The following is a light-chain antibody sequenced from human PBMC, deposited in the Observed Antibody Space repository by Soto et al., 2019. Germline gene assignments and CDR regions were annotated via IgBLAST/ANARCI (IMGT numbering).Light chain of an antibody. V-gene: IGKV3-20*01. J-gene: IGKJ1*01. CDR3: QQYGSSGT. Sequence: DMVLTQSPGTLSLSPGERATLSFRASQSVSSSYLAWYQQKPGQAPRLLIYGASSRATGIPNRFSGSGSGTDFTLTISRLEPEDFAVYYCQQYGSSGTFGQGAKVDIK. CDR1: QSVSSSY. CDR2: GAS.